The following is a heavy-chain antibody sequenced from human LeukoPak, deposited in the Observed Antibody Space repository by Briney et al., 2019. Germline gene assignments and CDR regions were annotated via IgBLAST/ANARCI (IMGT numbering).Heavy chain of an antibody. CDR3: ASEAGAVIDY. V-gene: IGHV4-34*01. CDR2: INHSGST. J-gene: IGHJ4*02. Sequence: SETLSLTCAVYGGSFSGYYWSWIRQPPGKGLEWIGEINHSGSTNYNPSLKSRVTISVDTSKNQFSLKLSSVTAADTAVYYCASEAGAVIDYWGQGTLVTVSS. CDR1: GGSFSGYY. D-gene: IGHD1-26*01.